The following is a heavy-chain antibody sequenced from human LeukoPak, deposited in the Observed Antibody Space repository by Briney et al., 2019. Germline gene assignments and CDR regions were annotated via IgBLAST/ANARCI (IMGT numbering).Heavy chain of an antibody. J-gene: IGHJ5*02. Sequence: ASVKVSCKASGYTFTSYDINWVRQATGQGLEWMGWMNPNSGNTGYAQKFLGRVTMTRNTSISTAYMELSSLRSEDTAVYYCARANRKRSYSSSWYWFDPWGQGTLVTVSS. CDR2: MNPNSGNT. CDR1: GYTFTSYD. V-gene: IGHV1-8*01. D-gene: IGHD6-13*01. CDR3: ARANRKRSYSSSWYWFDP.